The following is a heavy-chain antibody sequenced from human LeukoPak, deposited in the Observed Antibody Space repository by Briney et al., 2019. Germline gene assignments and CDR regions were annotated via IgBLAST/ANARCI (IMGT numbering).Heavy chain of an antibody. CDR2: ISGSGGST. J-gene: IGHJ6*03. V-gene: IGHV3-23*01. Sequence: HTGGSLRLSCAASGFTFSSYGMSWVRQAPGKGLEWVSAISGSGGSTYYADSVKGRFTISRDNSKNTLYLQMNSLRAEDTAVYYCAKGDNYYYYYMDVWGKGTTVTISS. CDR3: AKGDNYYYYYMDV. CDR1: GFTFSSYG.